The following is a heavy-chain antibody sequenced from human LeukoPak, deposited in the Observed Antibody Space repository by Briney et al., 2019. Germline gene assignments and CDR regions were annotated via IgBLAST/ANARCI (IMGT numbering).Heavy chain of an antibody. D-gene: IGHD3-16*02. Sequence: GGSLRFSCAASGFTFSSYGMHWVRQAPGKGLEWVALIWYDGSNEYHADSVKGRFTISRDNSKNTLYLQMNSLRAEDTAVYYCARAGTFGGVIVIPYYFDYWGQGTLVTVSS. CDR2: IWYDGSNE. CDR3: ARAGTFGGVIVIPYYFDY. J-gene: IGHJ4*02. CDR1: GFTFSSYG. V-gene: IGHV3-33*01.